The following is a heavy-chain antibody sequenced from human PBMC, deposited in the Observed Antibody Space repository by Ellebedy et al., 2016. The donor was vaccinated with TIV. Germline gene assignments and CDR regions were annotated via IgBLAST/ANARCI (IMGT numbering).Heavy chain of an antibody. D-gene: IGHD3-10*01. Sequence: GESLKISCAASGFTFSDYHMSWIRQAPGKGLEWVSYISSSSSSTNYADSVKGRFTISRDDAKNSLYLQMNSLRAEDTAVYYCARGRVVRGVISYYYGMDVWGQGTTVTVSS. CDR3: ARGRVVRGVISYYYGMDV. V-gene: IGHV3-11*06. CDR2: ISSSSSST. J-gene: IGHJ6*02. CDR1: GFTFSDYH.